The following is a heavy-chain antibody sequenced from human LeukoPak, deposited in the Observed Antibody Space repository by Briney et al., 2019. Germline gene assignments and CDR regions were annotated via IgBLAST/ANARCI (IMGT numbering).Heavy chain of an antibody. J-gene: IGHJ4*02. D-gene: IGHD2-21*02. Sequence: NPSETLSLTCTLSGGSISRGGYYWSWIRQHPGKGLEWIGYIYYSGSTYCNPSLKSRVTISVDTSKIQFYLKLSSVTAADTAVYYCARDRSNDFHFDYWGQGTLVTVSS. V-gene: IGHV4-31*03. CDR1: GGSISRGGYY. CDR2: IYYSGST. CDR3: ARDRSNDFHFDY.